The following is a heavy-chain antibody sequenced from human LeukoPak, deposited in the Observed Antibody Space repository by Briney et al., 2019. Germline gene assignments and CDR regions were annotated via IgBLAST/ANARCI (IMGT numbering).Heavy chain of an antibody. Sequence: GASVKVSCKASTYTFTNYGISWVRQAPGQGLEWMGWISGYNGNTNYAQKLQGRVTMTTDTSTSTAYMELRSLKSDDTAVYYCASLKNYYDSSGYLVTDAFDIWGQGTMVTVSS. CDR3: ASLKNYYDSSGYLVTDAFDI. D-gene: IGHD3-22*01. CDR1: TYTFTNYG. V-gene: IGHV1-18*01. J-gene: IGHJ3*02. CDR2: ISGYNGNT.